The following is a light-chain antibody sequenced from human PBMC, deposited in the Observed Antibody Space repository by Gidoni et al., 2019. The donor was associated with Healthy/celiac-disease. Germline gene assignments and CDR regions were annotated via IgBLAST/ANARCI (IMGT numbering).Light chain of an antibody. CDR2: DAS. Sequence: EIVLTQSPATLSLSPGERATLSCRASQSVSSYLAWYQQKPGQAPRLLIYDASNRATDFTLTISSLEPEDFAVYYCQQRSNWPETFGQGTKVEIK. CDR1: QSVSSY. J-gene: IGKJ1*01. V-gene: IGKV3-11*01. CDR3: QQRSNWPET.